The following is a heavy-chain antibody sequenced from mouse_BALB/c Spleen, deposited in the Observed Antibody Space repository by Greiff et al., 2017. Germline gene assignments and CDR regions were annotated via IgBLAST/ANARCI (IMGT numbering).Heavy chain of an antibody. CDR1: GYAFTNYL. CDR3: ARGASWFAY. Sequence: VQLQQSGAELVRPGPSVKVSCKASGYAFTNYLIEWVKQRPGQGLEWIGVINPGSGGTNYNEKFKGKATLTADKSSSTAYMQLSSLTSDDSAVYFCARGASWFAYWGQGTLVTVSA. CDR2: INPGSGGT. J-gene: IGHJ3*01. D-gene: IGHD3-1*01. V-gene: IGHV1-54*01.